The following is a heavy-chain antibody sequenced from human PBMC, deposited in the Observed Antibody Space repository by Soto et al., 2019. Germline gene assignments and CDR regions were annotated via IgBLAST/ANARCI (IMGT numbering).Heavy chain of an antibody. CDR2: IIPIFGTA. J-gene: IGHJ5*02. D-gene: IGHD6-13*01. V-gene: IGHV1-69*13. Sequence: PVKPSSKAPRGTFGSKSSSWPRQAPGQGLEWMGGIIPIFGTANYAQKFQGRVTITADESTSTAYMELSSLRSEDTAVYYCARDEIAAAGTILGWFDPWGQGTLVTVSS. CDR3: ARDEIAAAGTILGWFDP. CDR1: RGTFGSKS.